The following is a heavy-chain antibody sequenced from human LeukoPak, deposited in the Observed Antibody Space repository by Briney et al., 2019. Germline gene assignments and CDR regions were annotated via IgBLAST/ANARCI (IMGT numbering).Heavy chain of an antibody. Sequence: GGSLRLSCVASGFAFSTYWMSWVRQAPGKGLQWVAKINQGGSAKYHVDSVKGRFTISRDNPKKSLYLQMNSLRAEDTAVYYCARGASGPLDYWGQGTLVTVSS. V-gene: IGHV3-7*01. CDR2: INQGGSAK. CDR1: GFAFSTYW. D-gene: IGHD1-14*01. J-gene: IGHJ4*02. CDR3: ARGASGPLDY.